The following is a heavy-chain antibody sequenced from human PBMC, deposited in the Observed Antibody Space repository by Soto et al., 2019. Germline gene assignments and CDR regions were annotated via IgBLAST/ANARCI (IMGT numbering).Heavy chain of an antibody. CDR1: GVTVSSDAYY. CDR2: IYHTGST. V-gene: IGHV4-31*03. D-gene: IGHD3-16*02. J-gene: IGHJ4*02. CDR3: ARYRFSANKWPKFDY. Sequence: SETLSLTCTVSGVTVSSDAYYWSWIRQHPGKGLEWIGNIYHTGSTYYSPSLKSRVVISLDTSNNQFSLTLTSVTAADTAVYYCARYRFSANKWPKFDYWGRGTLVTVSS.